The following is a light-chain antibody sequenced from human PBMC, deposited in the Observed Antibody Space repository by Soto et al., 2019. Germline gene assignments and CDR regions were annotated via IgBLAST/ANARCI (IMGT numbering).Light chain of an antibody. CDR3: LQDINYPWT. Sequence: DIQMTQSPSILSASVGDRVTITCRASQSISSWLAWYQQKPGKAPKLLIYDASSLESGVPPRFSGSGSGTDFTLAISSLQPEDSATYYCLQDINYPWTFGQGTKVDIK. J-gene: IGKJ1*01. CDR1: QSISSW. CDR2: DAS. V-gene: IGKV1-5*01.